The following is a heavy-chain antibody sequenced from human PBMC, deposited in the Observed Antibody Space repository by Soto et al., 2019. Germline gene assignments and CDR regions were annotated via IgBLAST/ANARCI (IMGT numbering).Heavy chain of an antibody. Sequence: LGESLKISCKGSGYSFSSYWISWVRQMPGKGLEWMGKIDPSDSYTSYSPSFQGHVTISADKSISTAYVQWSSLKASDTAMYYCARRTQYCSGGSCYLYFDYWGQGTLVTVS. V-gene: IGHV5-10-1*01. CDR2: IDPSDSYT. CDR3: ARRTQYCSGGSCYLYFDY. D-gene: IGHD2-15*01. J-gene: IGHJ4*02. CDR1: GYSFSSYW.